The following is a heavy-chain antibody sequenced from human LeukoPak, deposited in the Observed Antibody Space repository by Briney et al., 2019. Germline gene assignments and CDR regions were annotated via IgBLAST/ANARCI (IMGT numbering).Heavy chain of an antibody. Sequence: GGSLRLSCAASGSTFSSNWMSWVRQAPGKGLEWVANMKQDGSEKYYVDSVKGRFTISRDNAKNSLYLQMNSLRAEDTAVYYCARDDDWNYEDYWGQGTLVTVSS. J-gene: IGHJ4*02. V-gene: IGHV3-7*01. D-gene: IGHD1-7*01. CDR3: ARDDDWNYEDY. CDR1: GSTFSSNW. CDR2: MKQDGSEK.